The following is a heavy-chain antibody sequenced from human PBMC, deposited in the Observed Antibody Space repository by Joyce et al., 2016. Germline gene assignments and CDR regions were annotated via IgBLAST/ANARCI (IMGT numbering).Heavy chain of an antibody. CDR1: GFIFRDYR. Sequence: EVQLVESGGGLVQPGGSLRLSCEGSGFIFRDYRMHWGRQAPGKGFVWISYINKDGSATRYADSVKGRFSVSRDNAKNMLFLEMKTLGAEDTVVYYCARDDDDPFDCWGQGTLVTVAS. CDR2: INKDGSAT. D-gene: IGHD1-1*01. V-gene: IGHV3-74*01. J-gene: IGHJ4*02. CDR3: ARDDDDPFDC.